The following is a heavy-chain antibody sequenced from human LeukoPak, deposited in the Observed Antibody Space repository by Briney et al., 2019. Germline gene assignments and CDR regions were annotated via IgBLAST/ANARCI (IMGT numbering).Heavy chain of an antibody. CDR1: EFIFSDYA. CDR2: IDKTTYPT. J-gene: IGHJ4*02. CDR3: AKFEGATIPGWFNDY. Sequence: PGGSLPLSCAASEFIFSDYAMGWVRQAPGKGLEWVSTIDKTTYPTFYADSVKGRFTISRDNSKNTLYPQMNSLRTEDTAVYFCAKFEGATIPGWFNDYWGQGILVTVSS. D-gene: IGHD6-19*01. V-gene: IGHV3-23*05.